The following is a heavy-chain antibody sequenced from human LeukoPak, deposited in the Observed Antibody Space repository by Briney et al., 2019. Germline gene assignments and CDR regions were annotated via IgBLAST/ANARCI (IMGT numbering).Heavy chain of an antibody. V-gene: IGHV4-39*01. D-gene: IGHD5-12*01. CDR2: IYYSGST. Sequence: PSETLSLTCTVSGGSISSSSYYWGWIRQPPGKGLEWIGSIYYSGSTYYNPSLKSRVTISVDTSKNQFSLKLSSVTAADTAVYYCARHPVDIVATIIFSFDYWGQGTLVTVSS. CDR1: GGSISSSSYY. J-gene: IGHJ4*02. CDR3: ARHPVDIVATIIFSFDY.